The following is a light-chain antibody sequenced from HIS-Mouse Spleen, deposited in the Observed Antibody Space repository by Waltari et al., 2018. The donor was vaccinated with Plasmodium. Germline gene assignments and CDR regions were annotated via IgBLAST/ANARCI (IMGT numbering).Light chain of an antibody. CDR2: GAS. CDR1: QSVSISY. V-gene: IGKV3-20*01. J-gene: IGKJ2*01. CDR3: QQYGSSPPYT. Sequence: EIVLTQSPGTLSLSPGERATLSCRASQSVSISYLAWYQQTPGQAPRLIIYGASSRATGIPDRFSGSGSGTDFTLTISRLEPEDFAVYYCQQYGSSPPYTFGQGTKLEIK.